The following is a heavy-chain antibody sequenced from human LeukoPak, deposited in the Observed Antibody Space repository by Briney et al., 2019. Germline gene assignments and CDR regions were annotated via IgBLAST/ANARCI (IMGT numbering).Heavy chain of an antibody. V-gene: IGHV3-30*02. J-gene: IGHJ4*02. CDR3: ARGSTFGGVISDF. Sequence: GGSLRLSCAASGFIFSNYGMHWVRQAPGKGLEWVSFIRYDGSIKHYADSVKGRFTISRDNANNSLHLQMNSLRVEDTGIYFCARGSTFGGVISDFWGQGTLVTVSS. CDR2: IRYDGSIK. D-gene: IGHD3-16*02. CDR1: GFIFSNYG.